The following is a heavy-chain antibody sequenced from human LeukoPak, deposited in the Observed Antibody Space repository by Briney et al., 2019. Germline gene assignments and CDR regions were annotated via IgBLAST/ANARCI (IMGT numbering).Heavy chain of an antibody. CDR2: IYTSGST. D-gene: IGHD2-2*01. V-gene: IGHV4-4*07. CDR3: ARVDCRGTSCRGRADAFDI. Sequence: SETLSLTCTVSGGSISSYYWSWIRQPAGKGLEWIGRIYTSGSTNYNPSLKSRVTMSVDTSKNQFSLKLSSVTAADTAVYYCARVDCRGTSCRGRADAFDIWGQGTMVTVSS. CDR1: GGSISSYY. J-gene: IGHJ3*02.